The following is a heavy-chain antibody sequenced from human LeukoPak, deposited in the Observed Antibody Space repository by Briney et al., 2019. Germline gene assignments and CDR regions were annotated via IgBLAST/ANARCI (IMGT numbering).Heavy chain of an antibody. CDR2: ISSNGGST. CDR3: ARDAERFYMDV. CDR1: GFTFSSYA. J-gene: IGHJ6*03. Sequence: PGGSLRLSCAASGFTFSSYAMHWVRQAPGKGLKYVSAISSNGGSTYYANSVKGRFTISRDNSKNTLYLQMGSLRAEDMAVYYCARDAERFYMDVWGKGTTVTVSS. V-gene: IGHV3-64*01.